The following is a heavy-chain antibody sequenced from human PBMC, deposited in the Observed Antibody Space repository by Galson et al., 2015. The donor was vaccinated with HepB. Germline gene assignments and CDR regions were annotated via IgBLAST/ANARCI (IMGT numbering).Heavy chain of an antibody. CDR2: ITYSGST. D-gene: IGHD5-18*01. CDR1: GGSISSYF. Sequence: TLSLTCTVSGGSISSYFWSWIRQPPGKGLEWIAYITYSGSTNYNPSLKSRVTMSIDTSNNQFSLRLTSVTAADTAVYYCARVVDTAMDTFDYWGQGTLVTVSS. V-gene: IGHV4-59*01. J-gene: IGHJ4*02. CDR3: ARVVDTAMDTFDY.